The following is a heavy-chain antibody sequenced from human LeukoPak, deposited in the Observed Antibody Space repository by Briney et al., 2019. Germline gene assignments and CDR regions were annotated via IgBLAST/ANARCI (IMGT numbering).Heavy chain of an antibody. V-gene: IGHV1-69*13. Sequence: SVKVSCKASGYTFTNHGITWVRQAPGQGLEWMGGIIPIFGTANYAQKFQGRVTITADESTSTAYMELSSLRSEDTAVYYCARTTVTAYYYYYYYMDVWGKGTTVTVSS. CDR2: IIPIFGTA. CDR3: ARTTVTAYYYYYYYMDV. D-gene: IGHD4-17*01. J-gene: IGHJ6*03. CDR1: GYTFTNHG.